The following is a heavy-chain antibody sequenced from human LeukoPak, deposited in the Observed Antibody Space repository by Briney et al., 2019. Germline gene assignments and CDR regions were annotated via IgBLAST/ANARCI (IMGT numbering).Heavy chain of an antibody. CDR1: GGSISSGGYY. D-gene: IGHD2-2*02. CDR2: IYYSGST. CDR3: AREVECSSTSCYTFTNWFDP. V-gene: IGHV4-31*03. Sequence: SETLSLTCTVSGGSISSGGYYWSCIRQHPGKGLECIGYIYYSGSTYYNPSLKSRVTISVDTSKNQFSLKLSSVTAADTAVYYCAREVECSSTSCYTFTNWFDPWGQGTLVTVSS. J-gene: IGHJ5*02.